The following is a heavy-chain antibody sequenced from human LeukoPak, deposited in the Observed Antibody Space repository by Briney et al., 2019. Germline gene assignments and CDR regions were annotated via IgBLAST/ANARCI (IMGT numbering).Heavy chain of an antibody. V-gene: IGHV3-23*01. Sequence: GGSLRLSCAASGFTFSSYAMSWVRQAPGKGLEWVSAITSAGAPRYADSVKGRFTISRDNSKNTLYLQMNSLRAEDTAQYFCARDPNGDYIGAFEFWGQGTGVTVSS. D-gene: IGHD4-17*01. CDR2: ITSAGAP. CDR1: GFTFSSYA. J-gene: IGHJ3*01. CDR3: ARDPNGDYIGAFEF.